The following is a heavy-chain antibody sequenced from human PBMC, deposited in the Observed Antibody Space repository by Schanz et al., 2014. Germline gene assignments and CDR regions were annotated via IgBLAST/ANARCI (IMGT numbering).Heavy chain of an antibody. Sequence: DVQVVESGGGLVQPGGSLRLSCAASGFTFSSYSMNWVRQAPGKGLEWLSYISRDGTTSYYADSVKGRFTISRDNSKNTLYLQMNSLRAEDTALYFCARDEGRDGYNLAFDVWGQGTLVTVSS. D-gene: IGHD5-12*01. V-gene: IGHV3-48*01. J-gene: IGHJ3*01. CDR2: ISRDGTTS. CDR1: GFTFSSYS. CDR3: ARDEGRDGYNLAFDV.